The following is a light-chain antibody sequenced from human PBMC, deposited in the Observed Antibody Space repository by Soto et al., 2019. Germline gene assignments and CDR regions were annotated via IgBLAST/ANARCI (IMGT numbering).Light chain of an antibody. Sequence: EIVMTQSPATLSVSPGEGATLSCRTSQNVINNVAWYQQKPGQAPRLLIYGASTRATGIPDRFSDSGSGTEFTLSISSLQSEDFAVYYCQQYNNWPPNTFGQGTKVEIK. CDR1: QNVINN. CDR2: GAS. CDR3: QQYNNWPPNT. V-gene: IGKV3-15*01. J-gene: IGKJ2*01.